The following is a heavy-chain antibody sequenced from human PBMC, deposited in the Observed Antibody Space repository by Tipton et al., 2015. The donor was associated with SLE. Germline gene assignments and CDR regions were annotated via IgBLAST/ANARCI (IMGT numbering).Heavy chain of an antibody. CDR1: GGSISSYY. Sequence: LRLSCTVSGGSISSYYWSWIRQPPGKGLEWIGYIYTSGSTNYNPSLKSRVTISVDTSKNQFSLKLSAVTAADTAVYYCARGGVEEGLEEGDWFDSWGQGTLVTVSS. J-gene: IGHJ5*01. V-gene: IGHV4-4*08. D-gene: IGHD1-1*01. CDR3: ARGGVEEGLEEGDWFDS. CDR2: IYTSGST.